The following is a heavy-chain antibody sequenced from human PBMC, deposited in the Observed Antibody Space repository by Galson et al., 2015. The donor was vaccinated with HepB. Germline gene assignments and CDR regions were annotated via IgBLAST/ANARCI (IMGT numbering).Heavy chain of an antibody. D-gene: IGHD1-26*01. CDR2: IRFNGGST. Sequence: SLRLSCAASGFDFSYYAMHWVRQAPGKELEYVSTIRFNGGSTYYADSVKGRFTISRDNSKNTLFLQMTSLRTEDTAVYYCVRTVRFGATVEDTLGVFDYWGQGTLVTVSS. CDR1: GFDFSYYA. V-gene: IGHV3-64D*06. J-gene: IGHJ4*02. CDR3: VRTVRFGATVEDTLGVFDY.